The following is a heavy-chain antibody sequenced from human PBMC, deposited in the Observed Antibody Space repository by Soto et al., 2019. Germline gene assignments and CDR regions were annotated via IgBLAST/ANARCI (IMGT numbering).Heavy chain of an antibody. CDR3: GRACLRNDGYSFDY. CDR2: INAGNGNT. D-gene: IGHD1-1*01. V-gene: IGHV1-3*01. Sequence: ASVKVSCKASGYTFTSYAMHWVRQAPGQRLEWMGWINAGNGNTKYSQKCQGRVTITRAASASTAYMERSSRRSEDTAGLSCGRACLRNDGYSFDYLRQGTLVTFSS. J-gene: IGHJ4*02. CDR1: GYTFTSYA.